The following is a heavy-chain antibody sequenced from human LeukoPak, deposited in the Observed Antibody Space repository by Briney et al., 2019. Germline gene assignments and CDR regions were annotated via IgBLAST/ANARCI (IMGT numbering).Heavy chain of an antibody. CDR2: IIPIFGTA. CDR3: ARSTYYDFWSGYYKGLDY. V-gene: IGHV1-69*05. CDR1: GGTFSSYA. Sequence: SVKVSCKASGGTFSSYAISWVRQAPGQGLEWMGGIIPIFGTANYAQKFQGRVTITTDESTSTAYMELSSLRSEDTAVYYCARSTYYDFWSGYYKGLDYWGQGTLVTVSS. D-gene: IGHD3-3*01. J-gene: IGHJ4*02.